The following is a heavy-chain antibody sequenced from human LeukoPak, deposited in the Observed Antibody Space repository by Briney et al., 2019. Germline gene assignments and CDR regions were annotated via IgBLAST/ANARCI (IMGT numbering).Heavy chain of an antibody. Sequence: GRSLRLSCAASGFSFVTYAMIWVRRTPGKGLEWVSAISGGGDATYYTDFVKGRFTISRGNTQSTVYLRLNRLRAEDTAVYYCARLSGTFGTTSRIFDYWGQGVLVTVSS. CDR1: GFSFVTYA. D-gene: IGHD1-1*01. V-gene: IGHV3-23*01. J-gene: IGHJ4*02. CDR3: ARLSGTFGTTSRIFDY. CDR2: ISGGGDAT.